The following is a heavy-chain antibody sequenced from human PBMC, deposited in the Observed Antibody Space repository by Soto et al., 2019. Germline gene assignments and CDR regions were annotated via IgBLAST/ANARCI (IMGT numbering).Heavy chain of an antibody. J-gene: IGHJ4*02. D-gene: IGHD3-16*02. CDR3: ARLRLGELSLGHDY. CDR2: IYYSGST. V-gene: IGHV4-59*12. Sequence: QVQLQESGPGLVKPSETLSLTCTVSGGSIRSYYRSWIRQPPGQGLEWIGYIYYSGSTNYNPPLKSRVTTAEDTSTNQFALKLSSVTAADTDVYSCARLRLGELSLGHDYWGRGTLVTVSS. CDR1: GGSIRSYY.